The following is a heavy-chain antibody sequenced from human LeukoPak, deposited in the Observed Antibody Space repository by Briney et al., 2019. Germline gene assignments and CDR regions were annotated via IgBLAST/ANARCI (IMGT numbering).Heavy chain of an antibody. D-gene: IGHD4-17*01. V-gene: IGHV3-15*01. J-gene: IGHJ4*02. CDR1: GFTFSNAW. Sequence: GGSLRLSCAASGFTFSNAWMSWVRQAPGKGLEWVGRIKSKTDGGTTDYAAPVKGRFTISRDDSKNTLYLQMNSLKTENTAVYYCTTVTGYGDYNFDYWGQGTLVTVSS. CDR3: TTVTGYGDYNFDY. CDR2: IKSKTDGGTT.